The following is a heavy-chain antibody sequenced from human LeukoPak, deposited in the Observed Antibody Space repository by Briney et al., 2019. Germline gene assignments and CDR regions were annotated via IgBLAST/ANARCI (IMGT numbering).Heavy chain of an antibody. V-gene: IGHV3-49*04. CDR1: GFSFGDYS. CDR3: ASRSGRQWLPYFDY. J-gene: IGHJ4*02. Sequence: HPGGSQRLSCTSSGFSFGDYSMTWVRQAPGKGLEWVGFIRSKAYGGTTEYAASVKGRFTISRDDSKSIAYLQMNSLKTEDTAVYHCASRSGRQWLPYFDYWGQGTLVTVSS. CDR2: IRSKAYGGTT. D-gene: IGHD1-26*01.